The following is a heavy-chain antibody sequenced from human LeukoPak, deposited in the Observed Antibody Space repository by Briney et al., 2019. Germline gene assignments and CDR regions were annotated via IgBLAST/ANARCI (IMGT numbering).Heavy chain of an antibody. CDR3: TTGGNVFVAGTRAFDI. V-gene: IGHV3-23*01. J-gene: IGHJ3*02. CDR2: ISGSGIST. CDR1: RFYFSSYA. D-gene: IGHD6-19*01. Sequence: GGSLRLSCAASRFYFSSYAMSWVRQAPGKGLEWVSGISGSGISTYYADSLKGRFTISRDNSKNTLFLQMNSLRAEDTAVYYCTTGGNVFVAGTRAFDIWGQGTMVTVSS.